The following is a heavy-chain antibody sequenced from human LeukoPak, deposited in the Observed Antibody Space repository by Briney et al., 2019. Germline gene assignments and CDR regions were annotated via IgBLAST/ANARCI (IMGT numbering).Heavy chain of an antibody. CDR3: AKSHGYSYGFDY. J-gene: IGHJ4*02. Sequence: GGSLRLSCAASGFTFSSYSMNWVRQAPGKGLEWVSSISSSSSYIYYADSVKGRFTISRDNSKNTLYLQMNSLRAEDTAVYYCAKSHGYSYGFDYWGQGTLVTVSS. CDR1: GFTFSSYS. CDR2: ISSSSSYI. D-gene: IGHD5-18*01. V-gene: IGHV3-21*01.